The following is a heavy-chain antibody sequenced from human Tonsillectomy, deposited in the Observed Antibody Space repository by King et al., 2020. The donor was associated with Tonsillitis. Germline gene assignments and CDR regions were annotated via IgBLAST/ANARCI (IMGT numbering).Heavy chain of an antibody. J-gene: IGHJ5*02. V-gene: IGHV1-18*01. CDR1: GYTFTSYG. Sequence: VQLVESGAEVKKPGASVKVSCKASGYTFTSYGISWVRQAPGQGLEWMGWISAYNGNTKYAQKLQDRVTMTTDTSTSTAYMELRSLRSDDTAAYYCARGSGSGSYSSSFWFDPWGQGTLVTVSS. D-gene: IGHD3-10*01. CDR2: ISAYNGNT. CDR3: ARGSGSGSYSSSFWFDP.